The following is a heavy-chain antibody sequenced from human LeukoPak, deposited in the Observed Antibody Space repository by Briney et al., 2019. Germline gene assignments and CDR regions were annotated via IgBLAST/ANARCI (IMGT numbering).Heavy chain of an antibody. D-gene: IGHD3-10*01. CDR3: ARGITMVRGVINWFDP. CDR2: IYTSGST. V-gene: IGHV4-61*02. CDR1: GGSISSGSYY. Sequence: SETLSLTCTVSGGSISSGSYYWSWIRQPAGKGLEWIGRIYTSGSTNYNPSLKSRVTISVDTSKNQFSLKLSSVTAADTAVYYCARGITMVRGVINWFDPWGQGTLVTVSS. J-gene: IGHJ5*02.